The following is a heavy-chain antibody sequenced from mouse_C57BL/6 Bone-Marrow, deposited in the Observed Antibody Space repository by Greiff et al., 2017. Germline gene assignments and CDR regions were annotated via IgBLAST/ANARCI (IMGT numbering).Heavy chain of an antibody. CDR2: IDPENGDT. V-gene: IGHV14-4*01. CDR1: GFNIKDDY. D-gene: IGHD1-1*02. Sequence: EVQLVESGAELVRPGASVKLSCTASGFNIKDDYMHWVKQRPEQGLEWIGWIDPENGDTEYASKFQGKATIPADTSSNTAYLQLSSLTSEDTAVYYCTTEPLYGPNAYWGQGTLVTVSA. J-gene: IGHJ3*01. CDR3: TTEPLYGPNAY.